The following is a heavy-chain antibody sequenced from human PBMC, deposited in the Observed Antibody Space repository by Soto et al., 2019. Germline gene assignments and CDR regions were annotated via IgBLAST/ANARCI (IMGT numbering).Heavy chain of an antibody. Sequence: HPGGSLRLSCAGSGFSFGSYALSWVRQAPGKGLEWVSTISGSDGKTFYADAVKGRFSISRDTSQNTLYLQMNSLRADDTAIYYCARWSYLDYWGQGTRVTVSS. CDR3: ARWSYLDY. D-gene: IGHD3-3*01. J-gene: IGHJ4*02. CDR1: GFSFGSYA. CDR2: ISGSDGKT. V-gene: IGHV3-23*01.